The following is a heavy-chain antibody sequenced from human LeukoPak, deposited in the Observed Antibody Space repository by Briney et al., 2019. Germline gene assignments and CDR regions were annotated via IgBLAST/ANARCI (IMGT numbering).Heavy chain of an antibody. D-gene: IGHD3-10*01. V-gene: IGHV1-2*02. Sequence: ASVKVSCKASGYIFTDYYIHWVRQAPGQGLEWLGWISPNTLGRNYAQNFQGRVTMTDDTSITTAYLELSSLTSDDTGAYYCARQSDSYGSVSSSDYWGQGTLVTVSS. CDR1: GYIFTDYY. CDR3: ARQSDSYGSVSSSDY. CDR2: ISPNTLGR. J-gene: IGHJ4*02.